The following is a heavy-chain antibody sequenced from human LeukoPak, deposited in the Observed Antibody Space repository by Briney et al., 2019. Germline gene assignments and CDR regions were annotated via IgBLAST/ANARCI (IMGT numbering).Heavy chain of an antibody. CDR2: FNHRGST. J-gene: IGHJ4*02. D-gene: IGHD3-16*01. Sequence: PSETLSLTCTVSGDPMSSSTYYWVGIRQPPGKGPEWIGTFNHRGSTYYNPSLKSRVTMSLDTSKNQFSLNLNSVTAADTAVFYCVRKTIGSSYDHWGQGTLVTVSS. CDR3: VRKTIGSSYDH. CDR1: GDPMSSSTYY. V-gene: IGHV4-39*01.